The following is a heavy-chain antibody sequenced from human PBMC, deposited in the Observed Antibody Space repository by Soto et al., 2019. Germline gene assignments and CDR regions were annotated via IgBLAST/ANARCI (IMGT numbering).Heavy chain of an antibody. CDR1: GYIFTSYG. D-gene: IGHD2-8*01. CDR3: XXXXXXXXVSN. Sequence: QVQLVQSGTEVKRPGASVRVSCQASGYIFTSYGIGWVRQAPGQGLEWMGRISTYNGNTNYAQKFQGRVTMTTDTXXXXXXXXXXXXXXXXXXXXXXXXXXXXXXVSNWGQGTLVTVS. V-gene: IGHV1-18*01. J-gene: IGHJ4*02. CDR2: ISTYNGNT.